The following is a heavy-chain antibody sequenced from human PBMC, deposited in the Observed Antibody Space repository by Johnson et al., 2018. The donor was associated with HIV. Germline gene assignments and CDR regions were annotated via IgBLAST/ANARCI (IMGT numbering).Heavy chain of an antibody. Sequence: QVQLVESGGGLVQPGGSLRLSCAASGFTFSTYDVHWVRQAPGKGLEWVAFIRYDGNNKFYADSVKGRFTISRDNAKNTLYLQMNSLRAEDTAVYYCARDPGGWNYDLAFDIWGQGTMVTVSS. CDR3: ARDPGGWNYDLAFDI. J-gene: IGHJ3*02. D-gene: IGHD1-7*01. CDR1: GFTFSTYD. V-gene: IGHV3-30*02. CDR2: IRYDGNNK.